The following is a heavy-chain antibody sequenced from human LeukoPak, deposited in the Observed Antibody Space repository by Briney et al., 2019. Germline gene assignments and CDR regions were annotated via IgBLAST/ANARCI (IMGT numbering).Heavy chain of an antibody. CDR3: AQGCITMIVVVITTNDAFDI. CDR2: ISGSGGST. CDR1: GFTFSSYA. Sequence: PGGSLRLSCAASGFTFSSYAMSWVRQAPGKGLEWVPAISGSGGSTYYADSVKGRFTISRDNSKNTLYLQMNSLRAEDTAVYYCAQGCITMIVVVITTNDAFDIWGQGTMVTVSS. V-gene: IGHV3-23*01. D-gene: IGHD3-22*01. J-gene: IGHJ3*02.